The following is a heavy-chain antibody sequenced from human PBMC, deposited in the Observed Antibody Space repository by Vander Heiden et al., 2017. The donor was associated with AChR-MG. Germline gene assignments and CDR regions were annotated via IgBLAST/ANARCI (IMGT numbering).Heavy chain of an antibody. Sequence: QVQLQQWGAGLLKPSETLSLTCAVYGGSFSGYYWSWIRQPPGKGLEWIGEINHSGSTNYNPSLKSRVTISVDTSKNQFSLKLSSVTAADTAVYYCARGSGWYRRFDYWGQGTLVTVSS. CDR3: ARGSGWYRRFDY. D-gene: IGHD6-19*01. CDR1: GGSFSGYY. J-gene: IGHJ4*02. V-gene: IGHV4-34*01. CDR2: INHSGST.